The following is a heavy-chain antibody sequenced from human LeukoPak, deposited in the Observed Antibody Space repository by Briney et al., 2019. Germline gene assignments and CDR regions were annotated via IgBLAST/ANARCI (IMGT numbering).Heavy chain of an antibody. V-gene: IGHV3-9*01. D-gene: IGHD3-22*01. CDR2: INLNSGSV. J-gene: IGHJ4*02. CDR3: ARGLDLGYSDSYGYSYYFDY. Sequence: QTGRSLSLSCAASGFNFDDYAMHWVRHAPGKCMEWVSGINLNSGSVGYADSVKGRFTSSRDNAKNALYLQMNSLRAEDTALYYCARGLDLGYSDSYGYSYYFDYWGQGTLVTVSS. CDR1: GFNFDDYA.